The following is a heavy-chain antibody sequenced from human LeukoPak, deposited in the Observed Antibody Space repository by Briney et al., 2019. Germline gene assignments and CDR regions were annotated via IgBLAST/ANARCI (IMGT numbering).Heavy chain of an antibody. CDR1: GFTFRMYD. D-gene: IGHD2-2*01. V-gene: IGHV3-23*01. J-gene: IGHJ3*02. CDR2: ISGSGDNT. CDR3: AKELGVGGYCSSTSCVGYAFDI. Sequence: GGSLRLSCAASGFTFRMYDMSWVRQAPGKGLEWVSSISGSGDNTYYADSVKGRFTISRDNSKNTLYLQMNSLRAEDTAVYYSAKELGVGGYCSSTSCVGYAFDIWGQGTMVTVSS.